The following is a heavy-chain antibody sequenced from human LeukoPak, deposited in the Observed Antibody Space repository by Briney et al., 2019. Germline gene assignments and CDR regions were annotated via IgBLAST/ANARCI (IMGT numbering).Heavy chain of an antibody. D-gene: IGHD3-22*01. CDR2: IYYSGST. V-gene: IGHV4-59*01. CDR3: AREAMMGHTTFDY. J-gene: IGHJ4*02. CDR1: GGSISSYY. Sequence: PSETLSLTCTVSGGSISSYYWSWIPQPPGKGLEWIGYIYYSGSTNYNPSLKSRVTISVDTSKNQFSLKLSSVTAADTAVYYCAREAMMGHTTFDYWGQGTLVTVSS.